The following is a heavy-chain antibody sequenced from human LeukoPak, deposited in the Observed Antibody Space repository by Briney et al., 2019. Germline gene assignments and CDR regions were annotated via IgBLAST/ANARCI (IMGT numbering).Heavy chain of an antibody. CDR1: GGSISSYY. CDR2: IYYSGST. Sequence: PSETLSLTCTVSGGSISSYYWGWIRQPPGKGLEWIGSIYYSGSTYYNPSLKSRVTISVDTSKNQFSLKLTSVTAADTAVYYCARLKYSSGWAGAFDIWGQGTMVTVSS. J-gene: IGHJ3*02. D-gene: IGHD6-19*01. CDR3: ARLKYSSGWAGAFDI. V-gene: IGHV4-39*01.